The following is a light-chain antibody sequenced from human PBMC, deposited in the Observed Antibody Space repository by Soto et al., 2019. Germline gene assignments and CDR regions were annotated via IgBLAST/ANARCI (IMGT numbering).Light chain of an antibody. J-gene: IGKJ1*01. V-gene: IGKV3-20*01. CDR1: QSVSSSY. Sequence: EIVLTQSPGTPSLSPGERANLSCRASQSVSSSYLAWYQQKPGQAPRLLISGASIRATGIPDRFSASGSGTDFTLTISRLEPEDFAVYFCQQYGRAPTTFGQGTKVDIK. CDR3: QQYGRAPTT. CDR2: GAS.